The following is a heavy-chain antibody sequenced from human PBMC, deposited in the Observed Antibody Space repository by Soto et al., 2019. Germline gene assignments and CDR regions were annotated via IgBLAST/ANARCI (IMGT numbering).Heavy chain of an antibody. CDR2: IYYSGST. Sequence: QVQLQESGPGLVKPSQTLSLTCTVSGGSISSGGYYWSWIRQHPGKGLEWIGYIYYSGSTYYNTSLKSRVTISVDTSKNQFSLKLSSVTAADTAVYYCARGGDCSGGSCYPFNFDYWGQGTLVTVSS. D-gene: IGHD2-15*01. CDR3: ARGGDCSGGSCYPFNFDY. CDR1: GGSISSGGYY. V-gene: IGHV4-31*03. J-gene: IGHJ4*02.